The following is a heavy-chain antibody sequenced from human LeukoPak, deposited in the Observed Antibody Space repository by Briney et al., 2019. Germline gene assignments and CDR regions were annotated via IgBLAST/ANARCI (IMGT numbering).Heavy chain of an antibody. D-gene: IGHD1/OR15-1a*01. CDR1: GGSISSYY. CDR2: IYYSGST. V-gene: IGHV4-59*01. J-gene: IGHJ4*02. Sequence: SETLSLTCTVSGGSISSYYWSWIRQPPGKGLEWIGYIYYSGSTNYNPSLKSRVTISVDTSKNQFFLKLSSVTAADTAVYYCARNNPGGYFDYWGQGTLVTVSS. CDR3: ARNNPGGYFDY.